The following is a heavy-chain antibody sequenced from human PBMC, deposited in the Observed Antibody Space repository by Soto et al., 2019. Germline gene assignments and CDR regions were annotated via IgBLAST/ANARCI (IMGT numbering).Heavy chain of an antibody. J-gene: IGHJ1*01. V-gene: IGHV2-5*02. CDR3: ALLTYYYDSSGYYSSAEYFQH. CDR1: GISPSTNGVG. D-gene: IGHD3-22*01. CDR2: IDWDDYK. Sequence: SGPTLVNPTQTLTLTRPFSGISPSTNGVGVGWIRQPPGKALEWLAFIDWDDYKRYSPSLKTRLTITKDTSKNQVVLTMTNMDPVDTATYYCALLTYYYDSSGYYSSAEYFQHWGQGTLVTVSS.